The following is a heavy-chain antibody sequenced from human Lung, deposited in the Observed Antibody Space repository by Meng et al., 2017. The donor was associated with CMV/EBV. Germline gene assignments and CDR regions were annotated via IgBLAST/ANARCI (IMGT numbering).Heavy chain of an antibody. V-gene: IGHV3-48*03. CDR3: ASLKDIVVVPAAKGSKYYYYGMDV. Sequence: SCAASGFTSSSYEMNWVRQAPGKGLEWVSYISSSGSTIYYADSVKGRFTISRDNAKNSLYLQMNSLRAEDTAVYYCASLKDIVVVPAAKGSKYYYYGMDVWXQGTTVTVSS. CDR2: ISSSGSTI. J-gene: IGHJ6*02. CDR1: GFTSSSYE. D-gene: IGHD2-2*01.